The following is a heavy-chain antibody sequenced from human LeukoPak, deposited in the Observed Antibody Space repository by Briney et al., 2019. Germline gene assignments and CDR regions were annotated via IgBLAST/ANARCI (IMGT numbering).Heavy chain of an antibody. D-gene: IGHD6-6*01. CDR2: MNPNSGNT. V-gene: IGHV1-8*03. CDR3: ARGRSIAARGDYYMDV. CDR1: GYTFTSYD. J-gene: IGHJ6*03. Sequence: ASVKVSCKASGYTFTSYDINWVRQATGQGLEWMGWMNPNSGNTGYAQKFQGGVTITRNTSISTAYMELSSLRSEDTAVYYCARGRSIAARGDYYMDVWGKGTTVTVSS.